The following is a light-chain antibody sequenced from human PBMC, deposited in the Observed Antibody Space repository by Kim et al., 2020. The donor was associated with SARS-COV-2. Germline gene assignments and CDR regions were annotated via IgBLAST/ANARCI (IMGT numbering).Light chain of an antibody. CDR1: KLGDKY. Sequence: SYELTQPPSVSVSPGQTASITCSGDKLGDKYACWYQQKPGQSPVLVIYQDSKRPSGIPERFSGSNSGNTATLTISGTQAMDEADYYCQAWDSITLVFGTG. CDR3: QAWDSITLV. J-gene: IGLJ1*01. CDR2: QDS. V-gene: IGLV3-1*01.